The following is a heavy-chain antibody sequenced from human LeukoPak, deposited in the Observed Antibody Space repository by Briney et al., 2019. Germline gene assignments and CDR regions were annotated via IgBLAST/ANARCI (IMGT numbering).Heavy chain of an antibody. J-gene: IGHJ4*02. V-gene: IGHV4-31*03. Sequence: SETLSLTCTVSGGSFSSGSYYWSWIRQPPGKGLEWIGYIYYSGSTYYTPSLKSRVTISVDTSKNQFSLKLSSVTAADTAVYYCARTYFFDYWGQGTLVTVSS. CDR1: GGSFSSGSYY. CDR2: IYYSGST. CDR3: ARTYFFDY.